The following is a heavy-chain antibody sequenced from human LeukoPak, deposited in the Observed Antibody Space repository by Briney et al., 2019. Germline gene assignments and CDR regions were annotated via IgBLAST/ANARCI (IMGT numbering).Heavy chain of an antibody. J-gene: IGHJ6*03. V-gene: IGHV3-30*02. D-gene: IGHD3-16*02. CDR2: IRYDGSNK. CDR3: AKDSIVYYYYYMDV. CDR1: GFTFSSYG. Sequence: GGSLRLSCAASGFTFSSYGMHWVRQAPGKGLEWVAFIRYDGSNKYYADSVKGRFTISRDKSKNTLYLQMNSLRAEDTAVYYCAKDSIVYYYYYMDVWGKGTTVTVSS.